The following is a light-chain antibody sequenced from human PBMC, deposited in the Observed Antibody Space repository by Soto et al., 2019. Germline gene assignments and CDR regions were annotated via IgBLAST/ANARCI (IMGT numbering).Light chain of an antibody. CDR2: EVS. V-gene: IGLV2-8*01. CDR3: SSYAGSDNYV. Sequence: QSVLTQPPSASGSPGQSVTISCTGTSSDVGGYNFVSWYQQYPGKAPKLMIYEVSKQPSGVPDRFSGSKSGNTASLTVSGLQAEDEADYYCSSYAGSDNYVFGPGTKVTVL. CDR1: SSDVGGYNF. J-gene: IGLJ1*01.